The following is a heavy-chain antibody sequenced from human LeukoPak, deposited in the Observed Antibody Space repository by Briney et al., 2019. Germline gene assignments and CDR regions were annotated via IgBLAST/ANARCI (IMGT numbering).Heavy chain of an antibody. J-gene: IGHJ4*02. D-gene: IGHD6-19*01. Sequence: GGSLRLSCAASGFTSSSYSMNWARQAPGKGLEWVSSISSSSSYIYYADSVKGRFTISRDNAKNSLYLQMNSLRAEDTAVYYCASEYSSGWDDYWGQGTLVTVSS. V-gene: IGHV3-21*01. CDR3: ASEYSSGWDDY. CDR1: GFTSSSYS. CDR2: ISSSSSYI.